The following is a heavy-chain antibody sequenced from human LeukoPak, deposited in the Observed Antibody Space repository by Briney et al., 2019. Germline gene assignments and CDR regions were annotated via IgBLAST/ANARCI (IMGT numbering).Heavy chain of an antibody. CDR2: ISGSGGST. CDR3: AKDGYIYKYYGMDV. J-gene: IGHJ6*02. D-gene: IGHD5-12*01. V-gene: IGHV3-23*01. Sequence: GGSLRLSCAASGFTFNTYSMNWVRQAPGKGLEWVSAISGSGGSTYYADSVKGRFTISRDNSKNTLYLQMNSLRAEDTAVYYCAKDGYIYKYYGMDVWGQGTTVTVSS. CDR1: GFTFNTYS.